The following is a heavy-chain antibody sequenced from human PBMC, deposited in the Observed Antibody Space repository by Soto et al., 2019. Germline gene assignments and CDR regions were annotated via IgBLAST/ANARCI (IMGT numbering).Heavy chain of an antibody. CDR3: ARDPSEGRVGNWFES. V-gene: IGHV3-21*06. CDR2: ISSTTSYV. CDR1: GFTFSRYG. D-gene: IGHD2-2*01. J-gene: IGHJ5*01. Sequence: GGSLRLSCAASGFTFSRYGMNWLRQAPGKGLEWVVSISSTTSYVYYADSVKGRFSTSRDNAKNILYLEMYALRTEDTAVYYCARDPSEGRVGNWFESWGQGTLVTVSS.